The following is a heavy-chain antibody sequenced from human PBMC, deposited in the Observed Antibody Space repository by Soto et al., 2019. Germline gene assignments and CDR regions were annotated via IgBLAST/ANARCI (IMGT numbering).Heavy chain of an antibody. V-gene: IGHV1-8*01. CDR2: MNPNSGNT. J-gene: IGHJ1*01. Sequence: ASVKVSCKASGYTFTSYDINWVRQATGQGLEWMGWMNPNSGNTGYAQKFQGRVTMTRNTSISTAYMELSSLRSEDTAVYYCARGFIRLGYGSGGSCYPFLAYCGQGTLVPGSS. D-gene: IGHD2-15*01. CDR3: ARGFIRLGYGSGGSCYPFLAY. CDR1: GYTFTSYD.